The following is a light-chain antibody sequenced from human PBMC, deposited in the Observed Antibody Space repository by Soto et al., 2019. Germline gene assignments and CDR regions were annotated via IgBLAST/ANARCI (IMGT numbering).Light chain of an antibody. V-gene: IGKV3-20*01. J-gene: IGKJ4*01. CDR2: GAS. Sequence: EIVLTQSPGTLSLSPGERATLSCRASQSVSSSYLAWCQQKPGQAPRLLIYGASSRATGIPDRFSGSGSGTDFTLTISRLEPEDFAVYYCQQYGSSLLLTFGGGTKVEIK. CDR1: QSVSSSY. CDR3: QQYGSSLLLT.